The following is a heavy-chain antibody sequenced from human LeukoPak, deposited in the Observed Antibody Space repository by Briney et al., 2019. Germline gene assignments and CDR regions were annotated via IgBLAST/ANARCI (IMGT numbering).Heavy chain of an antibody. CDR2: ISGSGGST. Sequence: RGSPRLSCAASGFTFISYAMSWGRQAPGRGLEWVSAISGSGGSTYYADSVKGRFTISRDNSKNTLYLQMNSLRAEDTAVYYCAKDHYDSSGYHAPFDYWGQGTLVTVSS. CDR3: AKDHYDSSGYHAPFDY. D-gene: IGHD3-22*01. J-gene: IGHJ4*02. V-gene: IGHV3-23*01. CDR1: GFTFISYA.